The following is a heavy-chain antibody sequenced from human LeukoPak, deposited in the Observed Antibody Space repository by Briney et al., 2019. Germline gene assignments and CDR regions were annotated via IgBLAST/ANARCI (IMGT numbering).Heavy chain of an antibody. CDR2: IFASGST. Sequence: SETLSLTCTVSGASISSGSYYWNWIRQPAGKGLEWIGRIFASGSTNYNPSLKSRVTISVDTSKNQFSLKLSSVTAADTAVYYCASIVVVAAIVPDYWGQGTLVTVSS. J-gene: IGHJ4*02. D-gene: IGHD2-15*01. CDR3: ASIVVVAAIVPDY. V-gene: IGHV4-61*02. CDR1: GASISSGSYY.